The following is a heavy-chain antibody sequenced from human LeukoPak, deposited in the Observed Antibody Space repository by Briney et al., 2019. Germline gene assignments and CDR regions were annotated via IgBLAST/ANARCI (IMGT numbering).Heavy chain of an antibody. D-gene: IGHD5-18*01. CDR3: AREDTAMVIGYYYYYYGMDV. Sequence: SVKVSCKASGGTFSSYAISWVRQAPGQGLEWMGGIIPIFGTANYAQKFRGRVTITADESTSTAYMELSSLRSEDTAVYYCAREDTAMVIGYYYYYYGMDVWGQGTTVTVSS. V-gene: IGHV1-69*13. CDR1: GGTFSSYA. CDR2: IIPIFGTA. J-gene: IGHJ6*02.